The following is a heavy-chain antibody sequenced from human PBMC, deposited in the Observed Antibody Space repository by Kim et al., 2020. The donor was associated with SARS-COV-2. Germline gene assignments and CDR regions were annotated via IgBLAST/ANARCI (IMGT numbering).Heavy chain of an antibody. Sequence: ASVKVSCKASGYTFTSYAMNWVRQAPGQGLEWMGWINTNTGNPTYAQGFTGRFVFSLDTSVSTAYLQISSLKAEDTAVYYCARDLEAPGDYYYYYGMDVWGQGTTVTVSS. V-gene: IGHV7-4-1*02. CDR1: GYTFTSYA. CDR2: INTNTGNP. J-gene: IGHJ6*02. CDR3: ARDLEAPGDYYYYYGMDV.